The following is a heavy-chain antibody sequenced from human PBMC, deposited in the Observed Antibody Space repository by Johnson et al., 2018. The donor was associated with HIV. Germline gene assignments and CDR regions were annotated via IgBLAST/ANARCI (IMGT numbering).Heavy chain of an antibody. Sequence: VQLVESGGGVVQPGGSLRLSCAASGFTFSSYGMHWVRQAQGKGLEWVAFIRYDGSNKYYADSVKGRFTISRDNSKNTLYLQMNSLRAEDTAVYYCAKDYSSILSAFDIWGQGTMVTVSS. CDR3: AKDYSSILSAFDI. CDR1: GFTFSSYG. D-gene: IGHD6-13*01. V-gene: IGHV3-30*02. CDR2: IRYDGSNK. J-gene: IGHJ3*02.